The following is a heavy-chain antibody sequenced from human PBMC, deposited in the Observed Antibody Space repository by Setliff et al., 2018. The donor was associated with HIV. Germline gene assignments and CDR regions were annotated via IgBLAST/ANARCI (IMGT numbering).Heavy chain of an antibody. J-gene: IGHJ1*01. CDR3: ARDPGWANPEYFQE. D-gene: IGHD2-8*01. Sequence: PSETLSLTCAVYGGSFSGYYWSWIRQPPGKGLEWIGSIYYSGRTYYNPSLKSRVIISLDTSKNQFSLKLSSVTAADTAVYYCARDPGWANPEYFQEWGQGTLVTVSS. CDR1: GGSFSGYY. V-gene: IGHV4-34*01. CDR2: IYYSGRT.